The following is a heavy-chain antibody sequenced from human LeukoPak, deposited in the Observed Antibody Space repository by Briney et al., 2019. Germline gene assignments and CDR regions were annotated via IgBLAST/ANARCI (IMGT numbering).Heavy chain of an antibody. CDR3: AHSLRKIDFWSGSNWFDP. CDR2: IYWNDDK. V-gene: IGHV2-5*01. CDR1: GFSLSTSGVG. Sequence: SCPTLVNPTQTLTLTCTFSGFSLSTSGVGVGWIRQPPGKALEWLALIYWNDDKRYSPSLKSRLTITKDTSKNQVVLTMTNMDPVDTATYYCAHSLRKIDFWSGSNWFDPWGQGTLVTVSS. D-gene: IGHD3-3*01. J-gene: IGHJ5*02.